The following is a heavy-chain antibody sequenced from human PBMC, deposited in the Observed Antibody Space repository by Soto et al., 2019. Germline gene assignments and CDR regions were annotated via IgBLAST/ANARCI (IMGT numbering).Heavy chain of an antibody. CDR3: TRCGIRYHSIGYYLGIDAMDV. CDR1: GGTFNSYA. J-gene: IGHJ6*02. CDR2: TIPMFGTT. Sequence: QVQLVQSGAEVKKPESSVRVSCKASGGTFNSYAITWVRQAPGQGLEWMGGTIPMFGTTNYAEKFQGRVTISADESTNTAYMELSSLRSEDTAVYYCTRCGIRYHSIGYYLGIDAMDVWGQGTTVILSS. D-gene: IGHD3-22*01. V-gene: IGHV1-69*12.